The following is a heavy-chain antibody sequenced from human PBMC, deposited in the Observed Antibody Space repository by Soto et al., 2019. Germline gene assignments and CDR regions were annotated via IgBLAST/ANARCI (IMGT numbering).Heavy chain of an antibody. CDR3: ARGYRYCSGGSRYYYYYGMDV. CDR1: GGTFSSYA. CDR2: IIPIFGTA. V-gene: IGHV1-69*13. D-gene: IGHD2-15*01. Sequence: SVKVSCKASGGTFSSYAISWVRQAPGQGLEWMGGIIPIFGTANYAQKFQGRVTITADESTSTAYMELSSLRSEDTAVYYCARGYRYCSGGSRYYYYYGMDVWGQGTTVTVSS. J-gene: IGHJ6*02.